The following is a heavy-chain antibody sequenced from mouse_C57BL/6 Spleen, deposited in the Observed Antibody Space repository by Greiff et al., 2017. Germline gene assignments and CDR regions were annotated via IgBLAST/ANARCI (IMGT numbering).Heavy chain of an antibody. CDR2: IDPSDSYT. V-gene: IGHV1-50*01. Sequence: QVQLQQPGAELVKPGASVKLSCKASGYTFTSYWMQWVKQRPGQGLEWIGEIDPSDSYTNYNQKFKGKATLTVDTSSSTAYMQLSSLTSEDSAVYYCARPLHYGSSSWFAYWGQGTLVTVSA. J-gene: IGHJ3*01. D-gene: IGHD1-1*01. CDR1: GYTFTSYW. CDR3: ARPLHYGSSSWFAY.